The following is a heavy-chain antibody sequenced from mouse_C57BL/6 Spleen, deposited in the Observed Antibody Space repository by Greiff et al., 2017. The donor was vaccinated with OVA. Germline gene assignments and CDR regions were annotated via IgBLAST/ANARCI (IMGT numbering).Heavy chain of an antibody. J-gene: IGHJ2*01. CDR3: TGRETLDY. CDR1: GFTFSNYW. V-gene: IGHV6-3*01. Sequence: EVQLQQSGGGLVQPGGSMKLSCVASGFTFSNYWMNWVRQSPEKGLEWVAQIRLKSDNYATHYAESVKGRFTISRDDSKSSVYLQMNNLRAEDTGIYYCTGRETLDYWGQGTTLTVSS. CDR2: IRLKSDNYAT.